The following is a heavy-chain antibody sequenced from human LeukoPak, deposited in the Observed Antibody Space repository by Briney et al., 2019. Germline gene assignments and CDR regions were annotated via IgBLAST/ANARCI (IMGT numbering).Heavy chain of an antibody. CDR2: IWYDGSNK. J-gene: IGHJ4*02. D-gene: IGHD1-26*01. CDR3: AREIGFMSGSYYTASDY. CDR1: GFTFSSYG. V-gene: IGHV3-33*01. Sequence: PGGSLRLSCAASGFTFSSYGMHWVRQAPGKGLEWVAVIWYDGSNKYYADSVKGRFTISRDNSKNTLYLQMNSLRAEDTAVYYCAREIGFMSGSYYTASDYWGQGTLVTVSS.